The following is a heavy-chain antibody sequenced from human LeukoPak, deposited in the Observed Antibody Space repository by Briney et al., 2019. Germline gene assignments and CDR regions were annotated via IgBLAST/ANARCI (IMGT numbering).Heavy chain of an antibody. D-gene: IGHD2-15*01. CDR1: GYTFTSYG. CDR2: ISAYNGNT. CDR3: ARGPQDIVVVVADY. V-gene: IGHV1-18*01. Sequence: GASVEVSCKASGYTFTSYGISWVRQAPGQGLEWMGWISAYNGNTNYAQKLQGRVTMTTDTSTSTAYMELRSLRSDDTAVYYCARGPQDIVVVVADYWGQGTLVTVSS. J-gene: IGHJ4*02.